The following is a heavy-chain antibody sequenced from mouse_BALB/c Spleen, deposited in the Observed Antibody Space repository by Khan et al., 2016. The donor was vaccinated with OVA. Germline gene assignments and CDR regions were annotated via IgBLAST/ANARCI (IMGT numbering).Heavy chain of an antibody. Sequence: EVELVESGGGLVKPGGSLKLSCAASGFTFSSFSMSWVRQTPEKRLEWVATISSGGDNTYYPDSVKGRFTISRDNAKNNLYLQMSSLRSEDTAFYYCSRSNYGAFAYWGQGTLVPVSA. CDR3: SRSNYGAFAY. CDR2: ISSGGDNT. D-gene: IGHD1-1*02. CDR1: GFTFSSFS. V-gene: IGHV5-9*03. J-gene: IGHJ3*01.